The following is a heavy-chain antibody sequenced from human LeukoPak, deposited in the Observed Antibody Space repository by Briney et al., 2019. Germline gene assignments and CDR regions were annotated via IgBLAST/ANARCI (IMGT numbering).Heavy chain of an antibody. D-gene: IGHD2-2*01. CDR1: GFTFSSYA. J-gene: IGHJ6*04. CDR2: ISYDGSNK. Sequence: GGSLRLSCAASGFTFSSYAMHWVRQAPGKGLEWVAVISYDGSNKYYADSAKGRFTISRDNSKNTLYLQMNSLRAEDTAVYYCAREGYIGCSSTSCSLGDYYYGMDVWGKGTTVTVSS. V-gene: IGHV3-30*04. CDR3: AREGYIGCSSTSCSLGDYYYGMDV.